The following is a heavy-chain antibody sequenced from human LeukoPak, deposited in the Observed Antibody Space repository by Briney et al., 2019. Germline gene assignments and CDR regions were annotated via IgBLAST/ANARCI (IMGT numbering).Heavy chain of an antibody. Sequence: SVKVSCKASGGTFSSYAISWVRQAPGQGLEWMGRIIPILGIANYAQKFQGRVTITADKSTSTAYMELSSLRSEDTAVYYCARVWTYYYGMDVWGQGTTATVSS. V-gene: IGHV1-69*04. D-gene: IGHD3-10*01. CDR1: GGTFSSYA. CDR3: ARVWTYYYGMDV. CDR2: IIPILGIA. J-gene: IGHJ6*02.